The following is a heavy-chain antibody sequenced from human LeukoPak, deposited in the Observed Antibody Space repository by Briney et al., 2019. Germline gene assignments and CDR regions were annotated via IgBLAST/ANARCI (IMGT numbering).Heavy chain of an antibody. V-gene: IGHV4-39*01. D-gene: IGHD6-19*01. J-gene: IGHJ4*02. CDR1: GGSISSGGYY. CDR2: INHSGST. CDR3: ARHSSGWYFDSY. Sequence: SETLSLTCTVSGGSISSGGYYWSWIRQPPGKGLEWIGEINHSGSTNYNPSLKSRVTISVDTSKNQFSLKLSSVTAADTAVYYCARHSSGWYFDSYWGQGTLVTVSS.